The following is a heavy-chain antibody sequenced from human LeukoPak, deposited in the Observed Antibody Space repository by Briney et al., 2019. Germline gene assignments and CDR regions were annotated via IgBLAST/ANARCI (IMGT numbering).Heavy chain of an antibody. V-gene: IGHV1-2*02. Sequence: ASVKVSCKASGYTFTGYYMHWVRQAPGQGLEWMGWINPNSGGTSYAQKFQGRVTMTRDTSISTAYMELSRLRSDDTAVYYCARLPSDYEKVPFDYWGQGTLVTVSS. CDR3: ARLPSDYEKVPFDY. CDR2: INPNSGGT. CDR1: GYTFTGYY. D-gene: IGHD4-17*01. J-gene: IGHJ4*02.